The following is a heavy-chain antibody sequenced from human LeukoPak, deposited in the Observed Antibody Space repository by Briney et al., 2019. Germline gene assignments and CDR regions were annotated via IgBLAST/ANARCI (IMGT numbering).Heavy chain of an antibody. CDR1: GFTFNSYG. Sequence: GRSLRLSCAASGFTFNSYGMHWVRQVPGKGLEWVAIISYDGTNKYYADSVKGRFTISRDSSKNTLYLQMNSLRPEDTAVYYCARAHLSSASTDYMTVWGQGTLVTVSS. J-gene: IGHJ4*02. CDR2: ISYDGTNK. CDR3: ARAHLSSASTDYMTV. V-gene: IGHV3-30*03. D-gene: IGHD6-6*01.